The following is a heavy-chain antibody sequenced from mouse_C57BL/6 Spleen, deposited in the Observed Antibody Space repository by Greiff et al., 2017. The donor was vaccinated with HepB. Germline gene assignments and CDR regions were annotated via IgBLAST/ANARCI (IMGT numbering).Heavy chain of an antibody. V-gene: IGHV1-7*01. Sequence: QVHVKQSGAELAKPGASVKLSCKASGYTFTSYWMHWVKQRPGQGLEWIGYINPSSGYTKYNQKFKDKATLTADKSSSTAYMQLSSLTYEDSAVYYCAREDYDGVLLFAYWGQGTLVTVSA. CDR2: INPSSGYT. D-gene: IGHD2-4*01. CDR1: GYTFTSYW. J-gene: IGHJ3*01. CDR3: AREDYDGVLLFAY.